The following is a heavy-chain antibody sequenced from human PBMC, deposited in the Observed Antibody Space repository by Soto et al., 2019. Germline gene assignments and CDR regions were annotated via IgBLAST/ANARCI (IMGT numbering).Heavy chain of an antibody. D-gene: IGHD3-22*01. Sequence: ASVKVSCKTSGYTFTSYGISCVRQAPGQGLEWMGWISTYKGNTNYAQKFQGRVTITRDTSTSTVYMEVSSLRSEDTAVYYCARAAYYYESSGYYPGDYWGQGTLVTVSS. CDR3: ARAAYYYESSGYYPGDY. CDR2: ISTYKGNT. J-gene: IGHJ4*02. V-gene: IGHV1-18*01. CDR1: GYTFTSYG.